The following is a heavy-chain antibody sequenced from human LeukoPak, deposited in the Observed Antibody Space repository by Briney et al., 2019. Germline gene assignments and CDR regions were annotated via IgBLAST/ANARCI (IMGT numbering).Heavy chain of an antibody. Sequence: PGRSLRLSCAASGITFSSYAMHWVRQAPGKGLEWVAVISYDGSNKYYADSVKGRFTISRDNSKNTLYLQMNSLRAEDTAVYYCARGFPHHYDSRGIKFDFWGQGILVSVSS. J-gene: IGHJ4*02. D-gene: IGHD3-22*01. CDR1: GITFSSYA. CDR2: ISYDGSNK. CDR3: ARGFPHHYDSRGIKFDF. V-gene: IGHV3-30*04.